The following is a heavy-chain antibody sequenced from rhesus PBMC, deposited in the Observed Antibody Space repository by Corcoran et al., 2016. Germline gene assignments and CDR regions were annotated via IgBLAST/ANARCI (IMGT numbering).Heavy chain of an antibody. Sequence: QVQLQESGPGVVKPSETLSLTCAVSGGSISSGYYYWSWIRQPPRKGVEWIGRVDSYSEGTDYNPSHKMRVTISKDTSKNQFSRKLSSVAAADTAVYYCARELVVMTSVIVDYWGQGVLVTVSS. J-gene: IGHJ4*01. D-gene: IGHD2-39*02. CDR1: GGSISSGYYY. CDR3: ARELVVMTSVIVDY. V-gene: IGHV4S12*01. CDR2: VDSYSEGT.